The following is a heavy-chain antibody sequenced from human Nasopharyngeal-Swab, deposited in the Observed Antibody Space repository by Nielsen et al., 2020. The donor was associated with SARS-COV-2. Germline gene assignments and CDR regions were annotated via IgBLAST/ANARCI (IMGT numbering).Heavy chain of an antibody. J-gene: IGHJ6*03. Sequence: ASVKVSCKASGYTFTSYDINWVRQATGQGLEWMGWMNPNSGNTGYAQEFQGRVTMTRNTSISTAYMELSSLRSEDTAVYYCARTTMVRGVIIPYYYYYYMDVWGKGTTVTVSS. D-gene: IGHD3-10*01. CDR1: GYTFTSYD. V-gene: IGHV1-8*01. CDR2: MNPNSGNT. CDR3: ARTTMVRGVIIPYYYYYYMDV.